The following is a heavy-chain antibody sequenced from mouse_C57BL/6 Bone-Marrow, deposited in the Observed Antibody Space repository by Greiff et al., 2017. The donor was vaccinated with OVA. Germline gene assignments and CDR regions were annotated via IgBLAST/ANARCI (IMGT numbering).Heavy chain of an antibody. CDR3: ARYGTGPFDY. V-gene: IGHV7-3*01. Sequence: EVMLVDSGGGLVQPGGSLSLSCAASGFTFTDYYMSWVRQPPGKALEWLGCIRNKANGYTTEYSASVKGRFTISRDNSQSILYLQMNALRAEDSATYYCARYGTGPFDYWGQGTTLTVSS. D-gene: IGHD4-1*01. CDR2: IRNKANGYTT. J-gene: IGHJ2*01. CDR1: GFTFTDYY.